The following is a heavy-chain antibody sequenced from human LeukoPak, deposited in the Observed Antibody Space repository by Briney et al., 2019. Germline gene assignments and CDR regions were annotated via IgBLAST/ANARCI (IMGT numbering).Heavy chain of an antibody. J-gene: IGHJ4*02. V-gene: IGHV3-66*01. D-gene: IGHD5-18*01. Sequence: GGSLRLSCAASGFTFRDYYMSWIRQAPGKGLEWVSVIYSGGSTYYADSVKGRFTISRDNAKNSLYLQMNSLRAEDTAVYYCASGYSYGPRSYWGQGTLVTVSS. CDR3: ASGYSYGPRSY. CDR2: IYSGGST. CDR1: GFTFRDYY.